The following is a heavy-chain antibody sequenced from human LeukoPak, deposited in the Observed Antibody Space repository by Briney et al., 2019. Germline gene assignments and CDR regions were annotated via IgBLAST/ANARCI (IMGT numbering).Heavy chain of an antibody. D-gene: IGHD3-22*01. J-gene: IGHJ4*02. CDR1: GFTFSSYW. CDR2: IKQDGSEK. Sequence: PGGSLRLSCAASGFTFSSYWMSWVRQAPGKGLEWVANIKQDGSEKYYVDSVKGRFTISRDNAKNSLYLQMNSLRAEGTAVYYCARVYYYDSSGYPPDYWGQGTLVTVSS. V-gene: IGHV3-7*01. CDR3: ARVYYYDSSGYPPDY.